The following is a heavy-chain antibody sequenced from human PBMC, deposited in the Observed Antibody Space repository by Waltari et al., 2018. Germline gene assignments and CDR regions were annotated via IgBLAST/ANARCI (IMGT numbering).Heavy chain of an antibody. D-gene: IGHD3-10*01. Sequence: QITLKESGPTLVNPTQTLTLTCTFSGFSPSTSGVGVGWIRQPPGTALEWLALIYWNDDKRYSPSLKSRLTITKDTSKNQVVLTMTNMDPVDTATYYCAHRLPTYYYGSGSYLGDWFDPWGQGTLVTVSS. V-gene: IGHV2-5*01. CDR3: AHRLPTYYYGSGSYLGDWFDP. CDR2: IYWNDDK. CDR1: GFSPSTSGVG. J-gene: IGHJ5*02.